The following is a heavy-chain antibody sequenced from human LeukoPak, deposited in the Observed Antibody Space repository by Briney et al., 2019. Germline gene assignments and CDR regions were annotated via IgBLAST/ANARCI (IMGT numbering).Heavy chain of an antibody. CDR3: ARGVVGGVIVIPPRDTVFDY. V-gene: IGHV4-34*01. J-gene: IGHJ4*02. D-gene: IGHD3-16*02. CDR2: INHSGST. CDR1: GGSFSGYY. Sequence: SETLSLTCAVYGGSFSGYYWSWIRQPPGKGLEWIGEINHSGSTNYNPSLKSRVTISVDTSKNQFSLKLSSVTAADTAVYYCARGVVGGVIVIPPRDTVFDYWGQGTLVTVSS.